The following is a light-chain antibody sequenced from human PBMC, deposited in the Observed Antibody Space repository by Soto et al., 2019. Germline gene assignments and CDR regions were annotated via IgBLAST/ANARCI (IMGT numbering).Light chain of an antibody. CDR3: QQYASYSWT. Sequence: DIQMTQSPSTLSASVGDRVTITCRASQSINSWLAWYRQKPGKAPQILIYDASTLKSGVPSRFSASGSGTEFTLIISSLQPDDFATYYCQQYASYSWTFGQGTKVDIK. CDR2: DAS. J-gene: IGKJ1*01. CDR1: QSINSW. V-gene: IGKV1-5*01.